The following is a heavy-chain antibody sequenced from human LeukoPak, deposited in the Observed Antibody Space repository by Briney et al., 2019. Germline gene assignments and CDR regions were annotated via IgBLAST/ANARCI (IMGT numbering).Heavy chain of an antibody. J-gene: IGHJ4*02. Sequence: GASVKVSCKASGYTFTGYYMHWVRQAPGQGLEWMGWINPNSGGTNYAQKFQGRVTMTRDTPISTAYMELSRLRSDDTAVYYCARINTDSGSYYDYWGQGTLVTVSS. D-gene: IGHD1-26*01. V-gene: IGHV1-2*02. CDR2: INPNSGGT. CDR3: ARINTDSGSYYDY. CDR1: GYTFTGYY.